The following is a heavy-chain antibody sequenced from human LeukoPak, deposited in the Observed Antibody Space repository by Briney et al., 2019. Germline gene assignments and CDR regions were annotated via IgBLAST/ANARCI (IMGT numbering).Heavy chain of an antibody. Sequence: SETLSLTCTVSGYSISSGYYWGWIRQPPGKGLEWIGSIYHSGSTYYNPSLKSRVTISVDTSKNQFSLKLSSVTAADTAVYYCARGGGLTRNLYYYYYYMDVWGKGTTVTVSS. CDR3: ARGGGLTRNLYYYYYYMDV. J-gene: IGHJ6*03. V-gene: IGHV4-38-2*02. CDR2: IYHSGST. D-gene: IGHD1-14*01. CDR1: GYSISSGYY.